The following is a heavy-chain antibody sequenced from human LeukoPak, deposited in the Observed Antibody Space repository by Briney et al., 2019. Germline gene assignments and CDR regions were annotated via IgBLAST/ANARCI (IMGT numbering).Heavy chain of an antibody. Sequence: GGSLRLSCAASGFTFSNHDMHWVRQGPGKGLEWVAFISYDGGKKDYADSVKGRFTISRDNSKNTVYLQMNSLRGEDTAVYYCAKLGYYYDSSGYFDYWGQGTLVTVSS. CDR3: AKLGYYYDSSGYFDY. CDR1: GFTFSNHD. V-gene: IGHV3-30*18. D-gene: IGHD3-22*01. CDR2: ISYDGGKK. J-gene: IGHJ4*02.